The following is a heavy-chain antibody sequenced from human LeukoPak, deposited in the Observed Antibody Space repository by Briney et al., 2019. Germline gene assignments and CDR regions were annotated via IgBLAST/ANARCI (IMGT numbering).Heavy chain of an antibody. CDR3: ARVRTGSGYYYSFDY. Sequence: PSETLSLTCAVYGGSFSGYYWSWIRQPPGKGLEWIGVINHSGSTNYNPSLKSRVTISVDTSKNQFSLKLSSVTAADTAVYYCARVRTGSGYYYSFDYWGQGTLVTVSS. CDR1: GGSFSGYY. CDR2: INHSGST. D-gene: IGHD3-22*01. J-gene: IGHJ4*02. V-gene: IGHV4-34*01.